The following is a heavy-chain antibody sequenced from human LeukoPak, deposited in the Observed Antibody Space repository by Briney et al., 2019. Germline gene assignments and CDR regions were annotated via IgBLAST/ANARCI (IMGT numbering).Heavy chain of an antibody. CDR3: AREGGDYYDSSGYYRGLLDY. D-gene: IGHD3-22*01. Sequence: SVKVSCKASRGTFSSYAISWVRQAPGQGLEWMGGIITIFGTAKYAQKFQGRVTITADESTSTAYMELSSLRSEDTAVYYCAREGGDYYDSSGYYRGLLDYWGQGTLVTVSS. CDR1: RGTFSSYA. J-gene: IGHJ4*02. CDR2: IITIFGTA. V-gene: IGHV1-69*13.